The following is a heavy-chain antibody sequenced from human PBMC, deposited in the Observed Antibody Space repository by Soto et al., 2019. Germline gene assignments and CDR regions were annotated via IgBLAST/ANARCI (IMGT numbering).Heavy chain of an antibody. CDR1: GGSFSGYY. CDR3: ARLALRFHGAFDI. D-gene: IGHD3-3*01. J-gene: IGHJ3*02. Sequence: QVQLQQWGAGLLKPSETLSLTCAVYGGSFSGYYWCWIRQPPGKGLEWIGEINHSGSTNYNPSLKSRVTISVDTSKNQFSLTLSSVTAADTAVYYCARLALRFHGAFDIWGQGTMVTVSS. V-gene: IGHV4-34*01. CDR2: INHSGST.